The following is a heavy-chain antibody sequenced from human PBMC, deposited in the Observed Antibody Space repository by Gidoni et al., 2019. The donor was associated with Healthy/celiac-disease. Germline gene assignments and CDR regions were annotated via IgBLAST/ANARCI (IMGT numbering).Heavy chain of an antibody. CDR3: ASDSYYDSSGSDAFDI. J-gene: IGHJ3*02. V-gene: IGHV3-48*01. CDR1: GFTFSTYS. CDR2: ISCSSSTI. Sequence: VQCERSLRLSCSASGFTFSTYSMNWVRQAPGKGLAWVTFISCSSSTIYYADSVKGRFTISRDNAKNSLYLQMNSLRAEDTAVYYCASDSYYDSSGSDAFDIWGQGTMVTVSS. D-gene: IGHD3-22*01.